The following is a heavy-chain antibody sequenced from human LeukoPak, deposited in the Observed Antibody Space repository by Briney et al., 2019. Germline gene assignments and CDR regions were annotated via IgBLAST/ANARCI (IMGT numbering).Heavy chain of an antibody. Sequence: SETLSLTGTVSGGSISGDYWSWIRQAPGKGLEWIAYIYYSGSTNYNPSLKSRVTISVDTSKNQFSLKLTSVTATDTAVYYCARDRGSGGGFDYWGQGTLVTVSS. J-gene: IGHJ4*02. CDR3: ARDRGSGGGFDY. CDR1: GGSISGDY. D-gene: IGHD3-10*01. V-gene: IGHV4-59*01. CDR2: IYYSGST.